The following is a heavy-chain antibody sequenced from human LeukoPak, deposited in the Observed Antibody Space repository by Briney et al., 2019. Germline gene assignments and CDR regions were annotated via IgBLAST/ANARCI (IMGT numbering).Heavy chain of an antibody. J-gene: IGHJ4*02. Sequence: PGGSLRLSCAASGFTFDDYAMHWVRQAPGKGLEWVSGISWNGGTMGYADSVKGRFTISRDNAKKSVYLQMNSLRPEDTALYYCAKTLTYYYDSSGYYEHWGQGTLATASS. D-gene: IGHD3-22*01. CDR1: GFTFDDYA. CDR3: AKTLTYYYDSSGYYEH. CDR2: ISWNGGTM. V-gene: IGHV3-9*01.